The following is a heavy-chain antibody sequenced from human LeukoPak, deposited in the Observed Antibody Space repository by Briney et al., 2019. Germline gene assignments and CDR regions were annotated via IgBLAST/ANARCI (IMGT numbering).Heavy chain of an antibody. V-gene: IGHV3-30*18. Sequence: PGRSLRLSCAASGFTFSSYGMHWVRQAPGKGLEWVAVISYDGSNKYYADSVKGRFTISRDNSKNTLYLQMNSLRAEDTAVYYCAKLAAAGSGYLDYWGQGTLVTVSS. CDR3: AKLAAAGSGYLDY. J-gene: IGHJ4*02. D-gene: IGHD6-13*01. CDR2: ISYDGSNK. CDR1: GFTFSSYG.